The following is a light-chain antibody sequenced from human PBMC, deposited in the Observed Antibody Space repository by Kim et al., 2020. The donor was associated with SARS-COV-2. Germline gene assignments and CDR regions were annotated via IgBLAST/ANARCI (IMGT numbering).Light chain of an antibody. CDR3: QQSYSTPWT. Sequence: ASVGDRVTITCRASQSISSYLNWYQQKTEKAPKLLIYAASSLQSGVPSRFSRSGSGTDFTLTISSLQPEDFATYYCQQSYSTPWTFGQGTKVDIK. J-gene: IGKJ1*01. CDR2: AAS. CDR1: QSISSY. V-gene: IGKV1-39*01.